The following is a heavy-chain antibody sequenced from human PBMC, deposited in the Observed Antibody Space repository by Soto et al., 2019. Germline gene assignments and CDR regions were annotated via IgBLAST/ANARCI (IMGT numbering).Heavy chain of an antibody. Sequence: SVRVSCKASGGTISSYAISWVRQAPGQGLEWMGGIIPIFGTANYAQKFQGRVTITADESTSTAYMELSSLRSEDTAVYYCARDPTAVAGTHWFDPWGQGTLVTVSS. CDR2: IIPIFGTA. V-gene: IGHV1-69*13. CDR3: ARDPTAVAGTHWFDP. CDR1: GGTISSYA. D-gene: IGHD6-19*01. J-gene: IGHJ5*02.